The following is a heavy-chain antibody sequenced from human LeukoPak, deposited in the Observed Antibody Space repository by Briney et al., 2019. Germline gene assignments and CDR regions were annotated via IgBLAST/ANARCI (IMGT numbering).Heavy chain of an antibody. CDR3: ARGYDYGDYVGDFDY. J-gene: IGHJ4*02. V-gene: IGHV3-33*01. D-gene: IGHD4-17*01. CDR1: GFTFSSYG. CDR2: IWYDGSNK. Sequence: GRSLRLSCAASGFTFSSYGMHWVRQAPGKGLEWVAVIWYDGSNKYYADSVKGRFTISRDNSKNTLYLQMNSLRAEDTAVYYCARGYDYGDYVGDFDYWGQGTLVTVSS.